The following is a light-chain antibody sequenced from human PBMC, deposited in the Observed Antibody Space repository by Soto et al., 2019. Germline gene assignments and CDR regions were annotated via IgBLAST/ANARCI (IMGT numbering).Light chain of an antibody. Sequence: EVVLTQSPGTLSLSPGERATLSCRASRDVSSGLLAWYQQKPGQAPRLLIYGASSSATGIPDRFTGSGSGTDITLTIRSLEPEDFALYHCQQYGSATINFGQGTRLEIK. CDR1: RDVSSGL. J-gene: IGKJ5*01. CDR2: GAS. V-gene: IGKV3-20*01. CDR3: QQYGSATIN.